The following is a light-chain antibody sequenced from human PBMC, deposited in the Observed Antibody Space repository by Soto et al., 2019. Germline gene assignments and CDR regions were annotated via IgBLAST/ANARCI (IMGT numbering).Light chain of an antibody. CDR1: QSVSRY. J-gene: IGKJ4*01. CDR3: QHRTTPFT. CDR2: DAS. Sequence: EIVLTQSPATLSLSPGERAPLSCRASQSVSRYLAWYQQKPGQAPRLLIYDASNRATGIPARFSGSGSGTDFTLTISRLEPEDFAVYYCQHRTTPFTVGGGTKVQIK. V-gene: IGKV3-11*01.